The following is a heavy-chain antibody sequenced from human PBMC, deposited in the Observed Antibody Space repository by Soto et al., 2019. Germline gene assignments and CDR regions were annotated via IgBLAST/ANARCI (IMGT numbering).Heavy chain of an antibody. Sequence: QVQLVESGGGLVQPGGSLRLSCSASGFTFSNYAMDGVRQAPGKGLEWVGVISYDGTRTFYADSVKGRFTISRDKSKNTLHLQMNSPRPDDSAGYYCVRAVKGNTSGWHDYLDYWGQGNLVTVAS. CDR2: ISYDGTRT. J-gene: IGHJ4*02. V-gene: IGHV3-30-3*01. CDR3: VRAVKGNTSGWHDYLDY. CDR1: GFTFSNYA. D-gene: IGHD6-19*01.